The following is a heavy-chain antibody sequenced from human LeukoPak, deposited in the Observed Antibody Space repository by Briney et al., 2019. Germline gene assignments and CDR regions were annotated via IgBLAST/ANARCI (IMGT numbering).Heavy chain of an antibody. CDR1: GGSITSDY. CDR3: ARPQWLVTMGPWFDP. Sequence: SETLSLICTVSGGSITSDYWSWIRQPPGKGLEWIAYTHYTGTTYYNPSPKSRVTISVDRSRNQFSLRLRSVTAADTAVYYCARPQWLVTMGPWFDPWGQGTLVTVSS. V-gene: IGHV4-59*01. D-gene: IGHD6-19*01. CDR2: THYTGTT. J-gene: IGHJ5*02.